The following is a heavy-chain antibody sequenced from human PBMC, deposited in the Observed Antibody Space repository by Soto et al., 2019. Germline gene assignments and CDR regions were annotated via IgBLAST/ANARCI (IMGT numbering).Heavy chain of an antibody. CDR1: GGSISSSSYY. V-gene: IGHV4-39*01. Sequence: ASETLSLTCTFYGGSISSSSYYWGWIRQPPGKGLEWIGSIYYSGSTYYNPSLKNRVTISVDTSMNQISLKLSSVTAADTAVYYCARHPGNTGTVTTFDYWGQGTLVTVSS. D-gene: IGHD4-17*01. J-gene: IGHJ4*02. CDR2: IYYSGST. CDR3: ARHPGNTGTVTTFDY.